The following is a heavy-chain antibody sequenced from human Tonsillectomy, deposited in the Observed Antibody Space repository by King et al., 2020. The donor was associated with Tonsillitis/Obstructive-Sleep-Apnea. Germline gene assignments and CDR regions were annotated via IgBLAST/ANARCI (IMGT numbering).Heavy chain of an antibody. J-gene: IGHJ1*01. CDR1: GGTFSSYA. CDR3: ARETKVGRPAAKGSVYFQH. Sequence: VQLVESGAEVKKPGSSVKVSCKASGGTFSSYAISWVRQAPGQGLEWMGGSIPIFGTANYAQKFQGRVTITADESTSTAYRELSSLRSEDTAVYYCARETKVGRPAAKGSVYFQHWGQGTLVTVSS. V-gene: IGHV1-69*01. CDR2: SIPIFGTA. D-gene: IGHD2-2*01.